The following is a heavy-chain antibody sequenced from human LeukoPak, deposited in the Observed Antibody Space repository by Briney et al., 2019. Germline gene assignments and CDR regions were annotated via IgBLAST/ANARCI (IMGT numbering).Heavy chain of an antibody. CDR3: ARDRTGNNWFDP. D-gene: IGHD1-1*01. V-gene: IGHV4-59*01. J-gene: IGHJ5*02. CDR2: VFYSGNT. Sequence: SETLSLTCIVSGGSINSYYWNWIRQPPGKGLEWIGYVFYSGNTNYNPSLKSRVTISVDASKSQLSLKLSSVTAADTAVYYCARDRTGNNWFDPWGQGTLVTVSS. CDR1: GGSINSYY.